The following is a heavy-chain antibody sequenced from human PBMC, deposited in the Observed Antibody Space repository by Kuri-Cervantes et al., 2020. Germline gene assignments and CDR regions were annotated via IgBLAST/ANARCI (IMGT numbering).Heavy chain of an antibody. CDR2: ISFDGGIK. D-gene: IGHD1-26*01. CDR1: GFTFSNYT. V-gene: IGHV3-30*04. Sequence: GESLKISCAASGFTFSNYTIHWVRQAPGKGLEWVALISFDGGIKNYADSVKGRFTISRDDSRNTLYLQMTSLRVEDTALYYCAKDRRGSGSYYFDYWGQGILVTVSS. J-gene: IGHJ4*02. CDR3: AKDRRGSGSYYFDY.